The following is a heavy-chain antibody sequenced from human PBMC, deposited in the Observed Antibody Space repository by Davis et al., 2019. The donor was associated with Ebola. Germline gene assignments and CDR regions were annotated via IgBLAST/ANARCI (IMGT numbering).Heavy chain of an antibody. Sequence: GESLKISCQGSGYSFTSYWIGWVRQMPGKGLEWMGIIYPGDSDTRYSPSFQGQVTISADKSISTAYLQWSSLKASDTAMYYCARHGIIAAAGTAYYYYGMDVWGQGTTVTVSS. J-gene: IGHJ6*02. CDR3: ARHGIIAAAGTAYYYYGMDV. D-gene: IGHD6-13*01. CDR1: GYSFTSYW. CDR2: IYPGDSDT. V-gene: IGHV5-51*01.